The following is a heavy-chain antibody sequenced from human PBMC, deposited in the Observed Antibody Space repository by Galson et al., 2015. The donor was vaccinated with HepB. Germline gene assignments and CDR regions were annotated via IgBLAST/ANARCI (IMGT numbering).Heavy chain of an antibody. CDR1: GFTFTDYY. J-gene: IGHJ6*02. CDR2: ISSSSSYI. CDR3: ARDRSDLSGDSNVWYWSGLDV. D-gene: IGHD6-19*01. V-gene: IGHV3-11*06. Sequence: SLRLSCAASGFTFTDYYMSWIRQAPGKGLEWVSYISSSSSYINYADSVKGRFTISRDNAKNSLYLQMNSLRAEDTAVYYCARDRSDLSGDSNVWYWSGLDVWGQGTTVTVSS.